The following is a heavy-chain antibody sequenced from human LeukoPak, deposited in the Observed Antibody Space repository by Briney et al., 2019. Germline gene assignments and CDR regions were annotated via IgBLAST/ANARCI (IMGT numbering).Heavy chain of an antibody. Sequence: GGSLRLSCAASGFTFSSYSMNWVRQAPGKGLEWVSSISSSSSYIYYADSVKGRFTISRDNAKNSLYLQMNSLRAEDTAVYYCAILTPQRGYFDYWGQGTLVTVSS. CDR2: ISSSSSYI. V-gene: IGHV3-21*01. CDR3: AILTPQRGYFDY. CDR1: GFTFSSYS. J-gene: IGHJ4*02.